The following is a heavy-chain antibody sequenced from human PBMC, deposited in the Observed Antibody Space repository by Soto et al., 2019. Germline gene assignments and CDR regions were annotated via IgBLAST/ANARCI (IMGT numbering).Heavy chain of an antibody. CDR3: ARTRSFTLGFYYDGMDV. D-gene: IGHD6-6*01. CDR2: IYPGDSDT. Sequence: GHSLKISCQGSGYRFASYWIGWVSQMPGKDLEWMGIIYPGDSDTRYSPSFQGQVTISADKSLRTAYLQWTSLKASDTALYYCARTRSFTLGFYYDGMDVWGQGTTVTVSS. CDR1: GYRFASYW. V-gene: IGHV5-51*01. J-gene: IGHJ6*02.